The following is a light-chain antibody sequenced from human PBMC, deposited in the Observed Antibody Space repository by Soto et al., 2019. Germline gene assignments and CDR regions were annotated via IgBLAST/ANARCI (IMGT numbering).Light chain of an antibody. V-gene: IGLV2-23*01. Sequence: QSALTQPASVSGSPGQSITISCTGTSSDVGGYDLVYWYQHHPGKVPKLLVYDGTKRPSGVSDRFSGSKSGNTASLTIPGLQAEDEADYYCYSYAGDSLYVFGTGTKLTVL. CDR1: SSDVGGYDL. CDR3: YSYAGDSLYV. J-gene: IGLJ1*01. CDR2: DGT.